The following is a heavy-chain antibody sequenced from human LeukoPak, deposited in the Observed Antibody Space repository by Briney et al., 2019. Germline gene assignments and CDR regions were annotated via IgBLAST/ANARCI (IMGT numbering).Heavy chain of an antibody. CDR2: IKSKTDGGTT. Sequence: GGSLRLSCAASGFTFSNAWMSWVRQAPGKGLEWVGRIKSKTDGGTTDYAAPVKGRFTISRDNSKNTLYLQMNSLRAEDTAVYYCARGGVSGYYYDSSGYYLLYWGQGTLVTVSS. CDR3: ARGGVSGYYYDSSGYYLLY. V-gene: IGHV3-15*01. D-gene: IGHD3-22*01. J-gene: IGHJ4*02. CDR1: GFTFSNAW.